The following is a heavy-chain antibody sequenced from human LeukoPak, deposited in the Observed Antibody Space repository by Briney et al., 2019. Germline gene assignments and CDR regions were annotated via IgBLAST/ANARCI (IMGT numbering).Heavy chain of an antibody. CDR2: ISSSSSTI. J-gene: IGHJ5*02. CDR1: GFTFSSYS. CDR3: AKPRITISLFNWFDP. D-gene: IGHD3-9*01. Sequence: GGSLRLSCAASGFTFSSYSMNWVRQAPGKGLEWVSYISSSSSTIYYADSVKGRFTISRDNAKNSLYLQMNSLRAEDTAVYYCAKPRITISLFNWFDPWGQGTLVTVSS. V-gene: IGHV3-48*01.